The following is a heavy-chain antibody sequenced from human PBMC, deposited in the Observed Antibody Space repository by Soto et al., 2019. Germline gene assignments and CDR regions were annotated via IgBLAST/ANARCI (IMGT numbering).Heavy chain of an antibody. CDR1: RGTFSSYT. V-gene: IGHV1-69*02. CDR3: APTSRWPDAFDI. CDR2: IIPILGIA. Sequence: SVEVSCKASRGTFSSYTISWVRQAPGQGLEWMGRIIPILGIANYAQKFQGRVTITADKSTSTAYMELSSLRSEDTAVYYCAPTSRWPDAFDIWGQGTMVTVSS. J-gene: IGHJ3*02.